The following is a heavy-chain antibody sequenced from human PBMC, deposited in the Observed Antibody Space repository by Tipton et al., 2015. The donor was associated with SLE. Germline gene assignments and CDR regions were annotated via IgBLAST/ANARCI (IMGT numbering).Heavy chain of an antibody. Sequence: SLRLSCAASGFTSSSYEMNWVRQAPGKGLVWVSYISSRGSTIYYADSVKGRFTISRDNAKNSLYLQMNSLRAEDTAVYYCAREGYSSGCFDYWGQGTLVTASS. CDR1: GFTSSSYE. J-gene: IGHJ4*02. D-gene: IGHD6-19*01. CDR2: ISSRGSTI. CDR3: AREGYSSGCFDY. V-gene: IGHV3-48*03.